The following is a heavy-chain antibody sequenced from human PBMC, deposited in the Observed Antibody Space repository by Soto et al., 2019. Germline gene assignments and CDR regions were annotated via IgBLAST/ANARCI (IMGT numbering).Heavy chain of an antibody. CDR1: GGSVSSGSYY. CDR3: ARGYCTNGVCYTGTNNWFDP. D-gene: IGHD2-8*01. V-gene: IGHV4-61*01. J-gene: IGHJ5*02. CDR2: IYYSGST. Sequence: QVQLQESGPGLVKPSETLSLTCTVSGGSVSSGSYYWSWIRQPPGKGLEWIGYIYYSGSTNYNPSLQSRVTISVDTSKNQFSLKLSSVTAADTAVYYCARGYCTNGVCYTGTNNWFDPWGQGTLVTVSS.